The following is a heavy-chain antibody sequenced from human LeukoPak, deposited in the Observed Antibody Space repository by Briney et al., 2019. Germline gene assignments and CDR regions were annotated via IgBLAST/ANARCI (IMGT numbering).Heavy chain of an antibody. J-gene: IGHJ6*02. Sequence: GESLRLSCAASGFTFSNAWMSWVRQAPGKGLEWVGRIKSKTDGGTTDYAAPVKGRFTISRDDSKNTLYLQMNSLKTEDTAVYYCTTPNYYGSGRPTYYYYGMDVWGQGTTVTVSS. CDR2: IKSKTDGGTT. D-gene: IGHD3-10*01. V-gene: IGHV3-15*01. CDR3: TTPNYYGSGRPTYYYYGMDV. CDR1: GFTFSNAW.